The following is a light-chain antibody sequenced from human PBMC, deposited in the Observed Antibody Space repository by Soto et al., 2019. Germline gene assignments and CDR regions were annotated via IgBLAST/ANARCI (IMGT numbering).Light chain of an antibody. V-gene: IGKV3-15*01. CDR1: QSVSYN. J-gene: IGKJ4*01. Sequence: EIVLTQSPASLSVSPGESATLSCRASQSVSYNLAWYHQRPGQPPRLLIYAASTRATSVPARFSGSGSGTDFTLTIISLQSEDSGVYYCRQYNNWPPLTFGGGTKVDIK. CDR2: AAS. CDR3: RQYNNWPPLT.